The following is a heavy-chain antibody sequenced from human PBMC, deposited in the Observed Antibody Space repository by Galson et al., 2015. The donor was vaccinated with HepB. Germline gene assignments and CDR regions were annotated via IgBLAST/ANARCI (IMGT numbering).Heavy chain of an antibody. D-gene: IGHD6-6*01. CDR3: AKRVEYSRSAPHFDY. V-gene: IGHV3-23*01. J-gene: IGHJ4*02. Sequence: SLRLSCATSGFTFGSYGMIWVRQAPGKGLEWVSSISDTGRDTYYADSVKGRFTISRDNSKSTLYLQMSSLRAEDTAFYYCAKRVEYSRSAPHFDYWGQGVLVTVSS. CDR2: ISDTGRDT. CDR1: GFTFGSYG.